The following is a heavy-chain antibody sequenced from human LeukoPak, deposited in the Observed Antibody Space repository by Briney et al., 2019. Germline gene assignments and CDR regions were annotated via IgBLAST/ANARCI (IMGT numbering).Heavy chain of an antibody. CDR3: ARDVAWELRPPGAFDI. D-gene: IGHD1-26*01. J-gene: IGHJ3*02. CDR1: GFTFSSYS. Sequence: GGSLRLSCAASGFTFSSYSMNWVRQAPGKGLEWVSSISSSSSYIYYADSVKGRFTISRDNAKNSLYLQMNSLRAEDTAVYYCARDVAWELRPPGAFDIWGQGTMVTVSS. V-gene: IGHV3-21*01. CDR2: ISSSSSYI.